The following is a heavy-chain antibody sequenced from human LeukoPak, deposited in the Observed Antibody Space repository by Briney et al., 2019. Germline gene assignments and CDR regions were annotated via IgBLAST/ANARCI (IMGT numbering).Heavy chain of an antibody. Sequence: GGSLRLSCAASGLTFSDTWMSCVRQAPGRGLEWGCHNKRKTDGGTTDYAAPVTGRCTISRDESRNRLDSRNNSLRTESASQFYCPTASRYLYWHSSFDYWGQGTLVTVSS. D-gene: IGHD3-3*02. CDR2: NKRKTDGGTT. CDR3: PTASRYLYWHSSFDY. CDR1: GLTFSDTW. J-gene: IGHJ4*02. V-gene: IGHV3-15*01.